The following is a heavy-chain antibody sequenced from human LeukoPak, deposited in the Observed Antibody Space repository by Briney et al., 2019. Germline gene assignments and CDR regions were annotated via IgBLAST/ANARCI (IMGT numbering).Heavy chain of an antibody. D-gene: IGHD3-3*01. CDR1: GFTFSDYY. Sequence: KPGGSLRLSCAASGFTFSDYYMSWIRQAPGKGLEWVSYISSSGSTIYYADSVKGRFTISRDNAKNSLYLQMNSLRAEDTAVYYCAGVSDFWHAFDIWGQGTMVTVSS. J-gene: IGHJ3*02. CDR2: ISSSGSTI. V-gene: IGHV3-11*04. CDR3: AGVSDFWHAFDI.